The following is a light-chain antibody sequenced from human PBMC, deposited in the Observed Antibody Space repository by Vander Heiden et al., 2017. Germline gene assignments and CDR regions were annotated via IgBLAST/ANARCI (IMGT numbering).Light chain of an antibody. V-gene: IGLV2-23*02. CDR1: SSDVGSYNL. CDR3: CSYAGSSTLEV. J-gene: IGLJ3*02. Sequence: QSALTQPASVSGSPGQSITNSCTGTSSDVGSYNLVSWYQQYSGKAPKLMIYEVSKRPSGVSNRFSGSKSGSTASLTISGLQAEDEADYYCCSYAGSSTLEVFGGGTKLTVL. CDR2: EVS.